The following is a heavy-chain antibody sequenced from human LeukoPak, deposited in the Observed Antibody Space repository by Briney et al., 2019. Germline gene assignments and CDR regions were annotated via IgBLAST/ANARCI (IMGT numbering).Heavy chain of an antibody. V-gene: IGHV1-69*01. CDR3: ARPRTYYDFWRGYPPFDY. J-gene: IGHJ4*02. D-gene: IGHD3-3*01. CDR1: GGTFSSYA. CDR2: IIPIFGTA. Sequence: SVKVSCKASGGTFSSYAISWVRQAPGQGLEWMGGIIPIFGTANYAQKYQGRVTITADESTSTVYMELSSLRSEDTAVYYCARPRTYYDFWRGYPPFDYWGQGTLVTVSS.